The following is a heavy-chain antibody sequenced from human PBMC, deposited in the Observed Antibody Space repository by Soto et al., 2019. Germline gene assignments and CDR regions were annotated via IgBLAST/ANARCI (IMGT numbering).Heavy chain of an antibody. Sequence: SETLSLTCAVYGGSFSGYYWSWIRQPPGKGLEWIGEINHSGSTNYNPSLNSRVTISVDTSKNQFSLKLSSVTAADTAVYYCARGPYSNYYYYYGMDVWGQGTTVTVSS. CDR1: GGSFSGYY. CDR2: INHSGST. V-gene: IGHV4-34*01. J-gene: IGHJ6*02. CDR3: ARGPYSNYYYYYGMDV. D-gene: IGHD4-4*01.